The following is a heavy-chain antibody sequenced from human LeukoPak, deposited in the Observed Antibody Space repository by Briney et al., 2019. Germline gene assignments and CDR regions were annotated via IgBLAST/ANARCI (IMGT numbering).Heavy chain of an antibody. J-gene: IGHJ4*02. V-gene: IGHV3-49*04. D-gene: IGHD2-8*02. CDR3: TTGSATGTGSGY. CDR2: IRIKLYYSTT. Sequence: GGSLTLSCPPSGFTFGDYGMSWVRQAPGRGLEWVGFIRIKLYYSTTEYSASVKGRFIISRDDSNTIAYLQMNSLKSEGTAVYYCTTGSATGTGSGYWGQGTLVTVSS. CDR1: GFTFGDYG.